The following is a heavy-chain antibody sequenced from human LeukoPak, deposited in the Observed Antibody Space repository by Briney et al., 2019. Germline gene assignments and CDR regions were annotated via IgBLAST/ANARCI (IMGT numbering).Heavy chain of an antibody. CDR1: GFTFSDYD. CDR2: VRSSSSDM. J-gene: IGHJ4*02. CDR3: AGDWPPDTVMVYYLDY. D-gene: IGHD5-18*01. Sequence: GGSLRLSCAASGFTFSDYDMNWVRQAPGKGLEWVSSVRSSSSDMYYADSVKGRFTISRDDAKKSLYLQMNSLRAEDTAVYYCAGDWPPDTVMVYYLDYWGQGTLVTVSS. V-gene: IGHV3-21*01.